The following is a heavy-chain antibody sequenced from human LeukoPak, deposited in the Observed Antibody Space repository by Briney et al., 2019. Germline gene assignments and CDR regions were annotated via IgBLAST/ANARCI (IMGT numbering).Heavy chain of an antibody. CDR2: IIPIFGTA. V-gene: IGHV1-69*01. CDR3: ARDGGVDYYDSSGRIFDY. CDR1: GGTFSSYA. J-gene: IGHJ4*02. Sequence: GSSVKVSCKASGGTFSSYAISWVRQAPGQGLEWMGGIIPIFGTANYAQKFQGRVTITADESTSTAYMELSSLRSEDTAVYYCARDGGVDYYDSSGRIFDYWGQGTLVTASS. D-gene: IGHD3-22*01.